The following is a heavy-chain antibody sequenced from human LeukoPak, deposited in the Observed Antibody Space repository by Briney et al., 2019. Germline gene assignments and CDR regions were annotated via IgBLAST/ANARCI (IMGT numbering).Heavy chain of an antibody. Sequence: GASVKVSCKASGYTFTSYGISWVRQAPGQGLEWMGWISAYNGNTNYAQKFQGRVTITAEESTSTAYMELSSLRSEDTAVYYCARDLGYCSSTSCYAFDYWGQGTLVTVSS. J-gene: IGHJ4*02. CDR2: ISAYNGNT. V-gene: IGHV1-18*01. CDR3: ARDLGYCSSTSCYAFDY. CDR1: GYTFTSYG. D-gene: IGHD2-2*01.